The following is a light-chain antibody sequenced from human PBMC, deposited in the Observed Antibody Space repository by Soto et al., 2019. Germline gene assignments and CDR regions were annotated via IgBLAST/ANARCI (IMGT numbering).Light chain of an antibody. CDR3: ATWDASLGWV. V-gene: IGLV1-44*01. CDR1: SSSLKTNS. Sequence: QSVLTQSPSASGTPGQRVTISCSGSSSSLKTNSVQWFQQLPGTAPKLLIHNNNQRPSGVPDRFSGSKSGTSASLAISGLQSEDEGDYYCATWDASLGWVFGGGTKLTVL. CDR2: NNN. J-gene: IGLJ3*02.